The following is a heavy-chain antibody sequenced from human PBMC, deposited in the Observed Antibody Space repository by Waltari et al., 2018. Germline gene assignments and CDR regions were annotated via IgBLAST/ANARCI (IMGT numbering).Heavy chain of an antibody. CDR1: GFTFSSYT. J-gene: IGHJ4*02. D-gene: IGHD3-9*01. Sequence: EVQLVGSGGGLVKPGGSLRLSCAASGFTFSSYTMNWVRQAPGKVLELFSSISCGRSYIFYADSVKGRFTISRDNAKNSLYLQMNSRRVEDTAVYYCAREWGVMVGTAGYYFDYWGQGSLVTVSS. V-gene: IGHV3-21*01. CDR3: AREWGVMVGTAGYYFDY. CDR2: ISCGRSYI.